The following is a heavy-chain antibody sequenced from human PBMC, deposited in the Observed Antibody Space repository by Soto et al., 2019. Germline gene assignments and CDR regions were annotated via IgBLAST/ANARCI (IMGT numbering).Heavy chain of an antibody. J-gene: IGHJ6*02. CDR1: GYSFTSYW. CDR3: ARGDGIGGVIVDHYYYYGMDV. V-gene: IGHV5-51*01. D-gene: IGHD3-16*02. CDR2: IYPGDSDT. Sequence: PGESLKISCKGSGYSFTSYWIGWVRQMPGKGLEWMGIIYPGDSDTRYSPSFQGKVTISADKSISTAYLQWSSLKASDTAMYYCARGDGIGGVIVDHYYYYGMDVWGQGTTVTVSS.